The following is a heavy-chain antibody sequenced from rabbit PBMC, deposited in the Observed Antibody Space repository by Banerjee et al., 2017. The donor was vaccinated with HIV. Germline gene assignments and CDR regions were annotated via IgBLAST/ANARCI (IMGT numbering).Heavy chain of an antibody. CDR1: GFTISSSYW. D-gene: IGHD2-1*01. CDR2: IDASSGAP. J-gene: IGHJ2*01. V-gene: IGHV1S40*01. Sequence: QSLEESGGGLVKPGASLTLTCTASGFTISSSYWICWVRQAPGKGLEWIACIDASSGAPWYASWAKGRFTISKTSSTTVTLQMTSLTAADTATYFCARDNYDDYGSWDAFDPWGQGTLVTDS. CDR3: ARDNYDDYGSWDAFDP.